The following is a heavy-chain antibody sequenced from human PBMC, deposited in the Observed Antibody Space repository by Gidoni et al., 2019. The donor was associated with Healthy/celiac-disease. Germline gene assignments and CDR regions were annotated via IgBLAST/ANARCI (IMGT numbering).Heavy chain of an antibody. CDR2: ISWNSGSI. V-gene: IGHV3-9*01. D-gene: IGHD3-3*01. Sequence: EVQLVESGGGLVQPGRSLRLSCAASGFTFDDCAMHWVRQAPGKGLEWVSGISWNSGSIGYADSVKGRFTISRDNAKNSLYLQMNSLRAEDTALYYCAKVGGFFLWRPNDAFDIWGQGTMVTVSS. J-gene: IGHJ3*02. CDR3: AKVGGFFLWRPNDAFDI. CDR1: GFTFDDCA.